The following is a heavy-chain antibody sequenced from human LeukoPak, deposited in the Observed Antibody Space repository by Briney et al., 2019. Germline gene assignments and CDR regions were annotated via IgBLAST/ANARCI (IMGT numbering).Heavy chain of an antibody. Sequence: SETLSLTCAVSGGSISSSPYYWAWIRQPPGRGLEWIGSIYYRGNTYHNPSLKSRVTISVDTSQNQFSLNVISVTAADTAVYYCARQTTGTAAQGYDYWGQGILVTVAS. D-gene: IGHD6-6*01. CDR3: ARQTTGTAAQGYDY. CDR2: IYYRGNT. J-gene: IGHJ4*02. V-gene: IGHV4-39*01. CDR1: GGSISSSPYY.